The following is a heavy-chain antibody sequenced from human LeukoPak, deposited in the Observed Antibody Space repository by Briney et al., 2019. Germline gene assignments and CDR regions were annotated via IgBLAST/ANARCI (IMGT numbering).Heavy chain of an antibody. J-gene: IGHJ4*02. V-gene: IGHV4-39*01. D-gene: IGHD6-13*01. CDR2: IYYSGST. CDR3: AIGIADYYFDY. CDR1: GGSISSSSYY. Sequence: SETLSLTCTVSGGSISSSSYYWGWIRQPPGKGLEWIGRIYYSGSTYYNPSLKSRVTISVDTSKNQFSLKLSSVTAADTAVYYCAIGIADYYFDYWGQGTLVTVSS.